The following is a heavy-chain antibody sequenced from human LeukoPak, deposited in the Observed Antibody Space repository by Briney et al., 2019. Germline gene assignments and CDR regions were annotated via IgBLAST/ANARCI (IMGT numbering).Heavy chain of an antibody. Sequence: SETLSLTCTVSGGSISSSYWSWIRQPAGKGLEWIGRIYTNGGINYNPSLKSRVTISFDKSQNQLSLRLSSVTAADTAVYYCASVVPAAPGMDVWGKGTTVTVSS. J-gene: IGHJ6*03. CDR2: IYTNGGI. CDR3: ASVVPAAPGMDV. D-gene: IGHD2-2*01. V-gene: IGHV4-4*07. CDR1: GGSISSSY.